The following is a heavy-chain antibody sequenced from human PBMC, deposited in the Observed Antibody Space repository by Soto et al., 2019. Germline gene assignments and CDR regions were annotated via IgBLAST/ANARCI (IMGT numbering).Heavy chain of an antibody. J-gene: IGHJ4*02. D-gene: IGHD3-22*01. V-gene: IGHV4-59*08. Sequence: SETLSLTCTVSGGSISNYYWSWVRQPPGRGLEWIGHIFYSGSTSYNPSLKSRVTVSVDTSKNHFSLKLSSVTAADTAVYYCGRLGDYYQAFDYWGQGALVTVSS. CDR3: GRLGDYYQAFDY. CDR2: IFYSGST. CDR1: GGSISNYY.